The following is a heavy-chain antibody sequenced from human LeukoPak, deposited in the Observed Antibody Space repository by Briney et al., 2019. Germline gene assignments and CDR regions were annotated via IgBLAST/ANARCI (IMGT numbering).Heavy chain of an antibody. CDR2: IYSTGSV. CDR3: ARKGGSGWTFDY. V-gene: IGHV4-59*01. CDR1: GDSISSNY. D-gene: IGHD6-19*01. Sequence: PSETLSLTCTVSGDSISSNYWSWIRQPPGKGLEWIGSIYSTGSVNYNPSLKSRVTIILDTSKNHFSLELNSVTAADTAVYFCARKGGSGWTFDYWGQGILVTVSS. J-gene: IGHJ4*02.